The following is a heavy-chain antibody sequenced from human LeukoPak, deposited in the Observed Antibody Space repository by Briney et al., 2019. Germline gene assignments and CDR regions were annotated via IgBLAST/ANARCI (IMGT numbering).Heavy chain of an antibody. CDR3: ARDGEMATMYYHYYGMDV. D-gene: IGHD5-24*01. J-gene: IGHJ6*02. CDR2: TYYRSKWYN. V-gene: IGHV6-1*01. CDR1: GDSVSSNSFA. Sequence: SQTLSLTCAISGDSVSSNSFAWNWIRQSPSRGLEWLGRTYYRSKWYNDYAVSVKSRITINPDTSKNQFSLQLNSVTPEDTAVYYCARDGEMATMYYHYYGMDVWGQGTTVTVSS.